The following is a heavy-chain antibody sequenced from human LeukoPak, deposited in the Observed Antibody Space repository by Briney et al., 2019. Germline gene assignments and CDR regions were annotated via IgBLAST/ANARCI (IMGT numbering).Heavy chain of an antibody. CDR3: ARAQLIAIFGVVTFSRPTMDV. J-gene: IGHJ6*02. Sequence: ASVKVSCKASGYTFTGYYMHWVRQAPGQGLEWMGWINPNSGGTNYAQKFQGRVTMTRDTSISTAYMELSRLRSDDTAVYYCARAQLIAIFGVVTFSRPTMDVWGQGTTVTVSS. V-gene: IGHV1-2*02. D-gene: IGHD3-3*01. CDR1: GYTFTGYY. CDR2: INPNSGGT.